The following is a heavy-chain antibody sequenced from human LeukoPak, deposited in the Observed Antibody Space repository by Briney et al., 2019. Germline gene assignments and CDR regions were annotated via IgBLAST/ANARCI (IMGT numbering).Heavy chain of an antibody. Sequence: SVTVSCKASGGTFSSYAISWVRQAPGQGLEWMGGIIPIFGTANYAQKFQGRVTITTDESTSTAYMELSSLRSEDTAVYYCASSLGTYYYYYMDVWGKGTTVTVSS. V-gene: IGHV1-69*05. CDR1: GGTFSSYA. CDR3: ASSLGTYYYYYMDV. J-gene: IGHJ6*03. CDR2: IIPIFGTA. D-gene: IGHD1-1*01.